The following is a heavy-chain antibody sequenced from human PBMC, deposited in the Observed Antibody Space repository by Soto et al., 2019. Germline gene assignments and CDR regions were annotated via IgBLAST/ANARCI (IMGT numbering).Heavy chain of an antibody. J-gene: IGHJ4*01. V-gene: IGHV1-24*01. CDR2: FDPEDGET. Sequence: ASVKVSCKVSGYTLTELSMHWVRQAPGKGLEWMGGFDPEDGETIYAQKFQGRVTMTEDTSTDTAYMELSSLRSEDTAVYYCATDLGGYRYGPLFGYWGQGTLVTVSS. CDR3: ATDLGGYRYGPLFGY. CDR1: GYTLTELS. D-gene: IGHD5-18*01.